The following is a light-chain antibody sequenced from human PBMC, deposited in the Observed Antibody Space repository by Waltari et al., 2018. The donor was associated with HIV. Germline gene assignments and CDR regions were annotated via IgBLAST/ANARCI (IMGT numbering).Light chain of an antibody. Sequence: DIQMTQSPSTLSASVGDRVTITCRASQKISSWLAWYQQRPGKAPNLLIYQASTLQGGVTSRFSGSGSGTDFTLTINRLQSDDFGTYYCQQYDTFPYTFGPGTNLEIK. CDR3: QQYDTFPYT. CDR1: QKISSW. CDR2: QAS. J-gene: IGKJ2*01. V-gene: IGKV1-5*01.